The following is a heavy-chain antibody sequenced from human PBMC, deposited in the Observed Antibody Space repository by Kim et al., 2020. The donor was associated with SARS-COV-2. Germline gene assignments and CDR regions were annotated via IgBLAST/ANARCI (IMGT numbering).Heavy chain of an antibody. CDR3: AKELAGSGSYYRFND. V-gene: IGHV3-23*01. D-gene: IGHD3-10*01. Sequence: GGSLRLSCAASGFTFSSDAMGWVRQAPGKGLEWVSGISNSGDYRFYTASVKGRFSISRDNSKNMMFLEMSSLRADDTAVYYCAKELAGSGSYYRFNDWG. J-gene: IGHJ3*01. CDR2: ISNSGDYR. CDR1: GFTFSSDA.